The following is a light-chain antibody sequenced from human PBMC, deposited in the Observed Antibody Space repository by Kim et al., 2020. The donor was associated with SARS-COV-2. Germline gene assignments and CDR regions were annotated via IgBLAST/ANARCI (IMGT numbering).Light chain of an antibody. Sequence: QPVLTQSPSASASLGPSVKLTCTLSSGHSSYAIAWPQQQPEKGPRYLMKLNSDGSHSKGDGIPDRFSGSSSGAERYLTISGLQSEDEADYYCQTWGTGIWVFGGGTKLTVL. V-gene: IGLV4-69*01. J-gene: IGLJ3*02. CDR3: QTWGTGIWV. CDR1: SGHSSYA. CDR2: LNSDGSH.